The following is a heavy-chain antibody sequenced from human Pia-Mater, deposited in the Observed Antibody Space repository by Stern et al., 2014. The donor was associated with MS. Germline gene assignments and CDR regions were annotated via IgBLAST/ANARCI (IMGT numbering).Heavy chain of an antibody. CDR1: GYSSTSYW. Sequence: VQLVESGPEAKQPGESLKISCKGSGYSSTSYWIGWVRQMPRHGLEWMGIIYPGDSDTRYSPSFQGQVTISADKSISTAYLQWSSLKASDTAMYYCARHRWELLDAFDIWGQGTMVTVSS. J-gene: IGHJ3*02. CDR2: IYPGDSDT. CDR3: ARHRWELLDAFDI. D-gene: IGHD1-26*01. V-gene: IGHV5-51*01.